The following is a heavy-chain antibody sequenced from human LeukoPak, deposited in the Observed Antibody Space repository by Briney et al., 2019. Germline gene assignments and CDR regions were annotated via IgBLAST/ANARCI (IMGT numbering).Heavy chain of an antibody. Sequence: SETLSLTCTVSGGSISSYYWSWLRQPPGKGLEWIGYIYYSGNTNYNPSLKSRVTISVDTSKNQFSLKLSSVTAADTAVYYCARERETAFDYWGQGTLVTVSS. CDR2: IYYSGNT. CDR3: ARERETAFDY. J-gene: IGHJ4*02. D-gene: IGHD5-18*01. V-gene: IGHV4-59*01. CDR1: GGSISSYY.